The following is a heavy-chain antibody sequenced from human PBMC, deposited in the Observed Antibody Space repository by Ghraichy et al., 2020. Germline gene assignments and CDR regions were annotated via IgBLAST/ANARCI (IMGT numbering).Heavy chain of an antibody. CDR2: IYYSGGT. Sequence: SETLSLTCTVSGDSFSSSGYYWAWIRQPPGKGLEWIGSIYYSGGTYYNPSLESRVTISVDTSKSQFSLNLTSVTAADTAIYYCAWDASSSMQYYGMDVWGQGTTVTVSS. J-gene: IGHJ6*02. D-gene: IGHD6-6*01. CDR1: GDSFSSSGYY. V-gene: IGHV4-39*01. CDR3: AWDASSSMQYYGMDV.